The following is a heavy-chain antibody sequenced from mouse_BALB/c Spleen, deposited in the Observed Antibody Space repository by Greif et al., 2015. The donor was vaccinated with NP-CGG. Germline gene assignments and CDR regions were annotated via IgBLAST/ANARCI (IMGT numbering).Heavy chain of an antibody. CDR3: ARGDLYGSTQGFDY. Sequence: QVQLQQSGAELVRPGVSVKISCKGSGYTFTDYAMHWVRQSHAKSLEWIGVISTYYGDASYNQKFKGKATMTVDKSSSTAYMELARLTFEDSAIYYCARGDLYGSTQGFDYWGQGTTLTVSS. CDR1: GYTFTDYA. V-gene: IGHV1S137*01. CDR2: ISTYYGDA. J-gene: IGHJ2*01. D-gene: IGHD1-1*01.